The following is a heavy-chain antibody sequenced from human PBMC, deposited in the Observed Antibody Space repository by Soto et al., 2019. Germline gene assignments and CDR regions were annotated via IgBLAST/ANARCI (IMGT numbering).Heavy chain of an antibody. Sequence: GASVKVSCKASGYTFTSYGISWVRQAPGQGLEWMGWISAYNGNTNYAQKLQGRVTMTTDTSTSTAYMELRSLRSDNTAVYYCARLGYDSSGYYFDWFDPWGQGTLVTVSS. CDR1: GYTFTSYG. J-gene: IGHJ5*02. CDR3: ARLGYDSSGYYFDWFDP. CDR2: ISAYNGNT. D-gene: IGHD3-22*01. V-gene: IGHV1-18*01.